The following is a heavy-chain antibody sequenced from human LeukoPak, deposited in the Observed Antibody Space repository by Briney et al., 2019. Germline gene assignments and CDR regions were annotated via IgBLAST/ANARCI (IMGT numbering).Heavy chain of an antibody. Sequence: VKPSETLSLTCTVSGGSISSYYWSWIRQPAGKGLEWIGRIYTSGSTNYNPSLKSRVTMSVDTSKNQFSLKLSSVTAADTAVYYCARSHRYQLLSPLDYWGQGTLVTVSS. CDR1: GGSISSYY. CDR2: IYTSGST. CDR3: ARSHRYQLLSPLDY. J-gene: IGHJ4*02. D-gene: IGHD2-2*01. V-gene: IGHV4-4*07.